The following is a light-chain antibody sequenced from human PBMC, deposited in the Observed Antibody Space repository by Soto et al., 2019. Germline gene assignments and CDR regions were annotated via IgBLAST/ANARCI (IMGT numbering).Light chain of an antibody. J-gene: IGLJ1*01. CDR2: EVS. Sequence: QSALTQPASVSGSPGQSITISCTGTSSDIGAYNYVSWYQQHPGKAPKLMIYEVSNRPSGISNRFSGSKSGDTASLTISGLHTEDEADYYCCSYTTNSTDVFGAGTKLTVL. CDR1: SSDIGAYNY. CDR3: CSYTTNSTDV. V-gene: IGLV2-14*01.